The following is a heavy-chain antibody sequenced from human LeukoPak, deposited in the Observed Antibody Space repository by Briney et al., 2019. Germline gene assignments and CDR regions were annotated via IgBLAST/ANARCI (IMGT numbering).Heavy chain of an antibody. CDR3: ARPYSNFWYDAFDI. CDR1: GYSFTNDW. J-gene: IGHJ3*02. V-gene: IGHV5-51*01. Sequence: GESLKISCKGSGYSFTNDWIGWVRQMPGKGLEWMGIIFPGDSDTRYSPSFQGQVTISADKSISTAYLQWSSLKASDTAMYYCARPYSNFWYDAFDIWGQGTMVTVSS. CDR2: IFPGDSDT. D-gene: IGHD6-13*01.